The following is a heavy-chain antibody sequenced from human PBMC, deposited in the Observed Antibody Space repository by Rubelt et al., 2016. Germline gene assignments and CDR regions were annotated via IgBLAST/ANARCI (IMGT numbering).Heavy chain of an antibody. CDR3: AIYEFWSGYYLDY. CDR1: GYSFTSYW. J-gene: IGHJ4*02. V-gene: IGHV5-10-1*03. D-gene: IGHD3-3*01. CDR2: IDPSDSYT. Sequence: EVQLVQSGAEVKKPGESLRISCKGSGYSFTSYWISWVRQMPGKGLEWMGRIDPSDSYTNYSPSCHGNVPSSADKSISTAYLQWSGRKASDTARYYCAIYEFWSGYYLDYWGQGTLVTVSS.